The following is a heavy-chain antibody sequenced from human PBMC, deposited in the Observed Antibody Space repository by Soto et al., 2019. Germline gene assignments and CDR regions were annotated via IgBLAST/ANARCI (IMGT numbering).Heavy chain of an antibody. Sequence: SETLSLTCAVYGGSFSGYYWSWIRQPPGKGLEWIGEINHSGSTNYNPSLKSRVTISVDTSKNQFSLKLSSVTAADTAVYYCARLGPTNYGDYALYYYGMDVWGQGTTVTVSS. J-gene: IGHJ6*02. D-gene: IGHD4-17*01. CDR3: ARLGPTNYGDYALYYYGMDV. CDR1: GGSFSGYY. CDR2: INHSGST. V-gene: IGHV4-34*01.